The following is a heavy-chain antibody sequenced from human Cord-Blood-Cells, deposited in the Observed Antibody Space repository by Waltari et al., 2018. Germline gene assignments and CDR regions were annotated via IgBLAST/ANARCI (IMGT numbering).Heavy chain of an antibody. CDR3: ASPYQPLLYPDYYYYGMDV. CDR2: IIPIFGTA. D-gene: IGHD2-2*02. V-gene: IGHV1-69*06. CDR1: GGTFSSYA. Sequence: QVQLVQSGAEVKKPGSSVKVSCKASGGTFSSYAISWVRQAPGQGVEWMGGIIPIFGTANYAQKFQGRVTITADKSTSTAYMELSSLRSEDTAVDYCASPYQPLLYPDYYYYGMDVWGQGTTVTVSS. J-gene: IGHJ6*02.